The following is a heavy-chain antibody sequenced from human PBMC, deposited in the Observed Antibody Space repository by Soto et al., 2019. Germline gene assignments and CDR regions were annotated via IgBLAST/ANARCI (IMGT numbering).Heavy chain of an antibody. CDR2: MKQDGSER. V-gene: IGHV3-7*03. Sequence: VGSLRLSCAASGFTFSSYWMSWVRQAPGKGLEWVANMKQDGSERNYLDSVKGRFTISRDNAKKSLYLQMNSLRAEDTAVYYCARDSGHCTSTSCYYYYGMDVWGQGTTVTVSS. J-gene: IGHJ6*02. D-gene: IGHD2-2*01. CDR3: ARDSGHCTSTSCYYYYGMDV. CDR1: GFTFSSYW.